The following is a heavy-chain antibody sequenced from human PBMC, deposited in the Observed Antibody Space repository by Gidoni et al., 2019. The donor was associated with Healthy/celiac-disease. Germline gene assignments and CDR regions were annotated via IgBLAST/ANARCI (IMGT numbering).Heavy chain of an antibody. J-gene: IGHJ1*01. CDR3: VNYGSNEYFQH. V-gene: IGHV3-23*01. D-gene: IGHD3-16*01. Sequence: EVQLLESGGGLVQPGGSLRLSCAASGFTFSSYAMSWVRQAPGKGLEWVSAISGSGGSTYYADSVKGRFTISRDNSKNTLYLQMNSLRAEDTAVYYCVNYGSNEYFQHWGQGTLVTVSS. CDR1: GFTFSSYA. CDR2: ISGSGGST.